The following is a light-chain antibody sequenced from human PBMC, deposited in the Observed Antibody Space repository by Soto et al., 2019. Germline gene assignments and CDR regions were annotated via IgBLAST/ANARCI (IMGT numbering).Light chain of an antibody. CDR2: GAS. J-gene: IGKJ1*01. CDR1: QSISDA. V-gene: IGKV3-15*01. CDR3: QQYNTWPWT. Sequence: DILMTQSPSTLSTSLGGRATLSCRASQSISDALAWYQQKPGKAPRLLIYGASIWATRFPARFSGSGFGTDFTLTISSLQSEDFAIYYCQQYNTWPWTFGQGTKVDIK.